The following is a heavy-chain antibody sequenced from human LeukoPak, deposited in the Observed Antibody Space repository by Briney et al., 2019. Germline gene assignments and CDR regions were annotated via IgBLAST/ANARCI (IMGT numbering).Heavy chain of an antibody. CDR2: FDPEDGET. Sequence: ASVKVSCKVSGYTLTELSMHWVRQAPGKGLEWMGGFDPEDGETIYAQKFQGRVTMTEDTSTDTAYMELSSLRSEDTAVYYCATIGYCSSTSCATPDAFDIWGQGTMVTVSS. V-gene: IGHV1-24*01. CDR3: ATIGYCSSTSCATPDAFDI. J-gene: IGHJ3*02. D-gene: IGHD2-2*01. CDR1: GYTLTELS.